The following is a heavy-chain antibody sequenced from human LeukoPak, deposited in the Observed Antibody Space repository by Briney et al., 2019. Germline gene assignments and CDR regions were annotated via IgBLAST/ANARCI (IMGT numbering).Heavy chain of an antibody. J-gene: IGHJ4*02. D-gene: IGHD6-19*01. CDR3: AKDTYSSGWYFDY. V-gene: IGHV4-59*01. CDR1: GGSISSFY. CDR2: IDYSGTT. Sequence: PSETLSLTCTVSGGSISSFYWSWLRQPPGKGLEWIGYIDYSGTTNYHPSLKSRVIISVDTSKNQFSLRLSSVTAADTAVYYCAKDTYSSGWYFDYWGQGTLLTVSS.